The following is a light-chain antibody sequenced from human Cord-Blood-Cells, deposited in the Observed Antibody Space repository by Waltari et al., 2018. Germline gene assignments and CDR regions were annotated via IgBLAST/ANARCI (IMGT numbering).Light chain of an antibody. CDR3: CSYAGSSTYV. V-gene: IGLV2-23*01. CDR2: EGS. CDR1: SSDVGSYNL. J-gene: IGLJ1*01. Sequence: QSALTQPASGSGSPGQSITISCTGTSSDVGSYNLVSWYQQHPGKAPKLMIYEGSERPSGVSNRFSGSKSGNTASLTISGLQAEDEADYYCCSYAGSSTYVFGTGTKVTVL.